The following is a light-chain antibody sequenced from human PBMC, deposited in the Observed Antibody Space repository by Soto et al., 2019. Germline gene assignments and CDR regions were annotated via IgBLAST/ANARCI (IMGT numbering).Light chain of an antibody. J-gene: IGLJ1*01. CDR2: GNN. Sequence: QSVLTQPPSVSGAPGQRVIISCAGSSSNIGTGYDIHWYQQLPGTAPKLLIYGNNNRPSGVPDRFSASKSGTSVSLAITGLQAEDEADYYCQSYDTSLSGYVFGTGTKLTVL. CDR3: QSYDTSLSGYV. V-gene: IGLV1-40*01. CDR1: SSNIGTGYD.